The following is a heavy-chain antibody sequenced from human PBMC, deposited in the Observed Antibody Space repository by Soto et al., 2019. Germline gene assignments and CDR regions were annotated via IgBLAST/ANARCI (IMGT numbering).Heavy chain of an antibody. Sequence: QVQLVQSGAEVKKPGSSVKVSCKASGGTFSSYTISWVRQAPGQGLEWMGRIIPILGIANYAQKFQGRVTITADKSTSTAYMELSSLRSEDTAVDYCARERRWLRRDWFDPWGQGTLVTVSS. D-gene: IGHD6-19*01. J-gene: IGHJ5*02. V-gene: IGHV1-69*08. CDR1: GGTFSSYT. CDR3: ARERRWLRRDWFDP. CDR2: IIPILGIA.